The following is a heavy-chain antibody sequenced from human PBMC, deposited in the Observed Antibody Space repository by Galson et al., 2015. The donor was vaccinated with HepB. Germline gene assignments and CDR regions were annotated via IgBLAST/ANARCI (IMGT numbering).Heavy chain of an antibody. Sequence: SLRLSCAASGFTFSSYGMHWVRQAPGKGLEWVAVISYDGSNKYYADSVKGRFTISRDNSKNTLYLQMNSLRAEDTAVYYCAKSGKPTILNSSGWSDYWGQGTLVTVSS. D-gene: IGHD6-19*01. CDR1: GFTFSSYG. J-gene: IGHJ4*02. V-gene: IGHV3-30*18. CDR3: AKSGKPTILNSSGWSDY. CDR2: ISYDGSNK.